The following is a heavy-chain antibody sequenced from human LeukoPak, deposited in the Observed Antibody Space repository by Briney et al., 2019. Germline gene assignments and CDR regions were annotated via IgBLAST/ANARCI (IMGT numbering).Heavy chain of an antibody. CDR1: GGSISSGAYY. CDR2: IYYSGST. CDR3: ARAPEPHYYFDY. Sequence: SETLSLTCTVSGGSISSGAYYWSWIRQHPGKGLEWIGYIYYSGSTYYNPSLKSRVTISVDTSKNQFSLKLSSVTAADTAVYYCARAPEPHYYFDYWGQGTLVTVSS. J-gene: IGHJ4*02. V-gene: IGHV4-30-4*08.